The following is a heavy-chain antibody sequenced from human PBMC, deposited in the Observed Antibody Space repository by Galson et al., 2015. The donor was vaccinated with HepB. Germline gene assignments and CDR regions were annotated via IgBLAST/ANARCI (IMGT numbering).Heavy chain of an antibody. J-gene: IGHJ6*03. CDR1: GLTFSSYA. D-gene: IGHD3-10*01. CDR3: ARDSPYGSGSLYYYYMDV. CDR2: ISYDGSNK. Sequence: SLRLSCAASGLTFSSYAMHWVRQAPGKGLEWVAVISYDGSNKYYADSVKGRFTISRDNSKNTLYLQMNSLRAEDTAVYYCARDSPYGSGSLYYYYMDVWGKGTTVTVSS. V-gene: IGHV3-30-3*01.